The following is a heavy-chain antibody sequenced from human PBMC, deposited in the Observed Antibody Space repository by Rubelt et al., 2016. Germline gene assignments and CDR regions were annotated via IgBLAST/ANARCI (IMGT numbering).Heavy chain of an antibody. Sequence: QVQLVQSGAEVKKPGASVKVSCKVSGYTLTELSMHWVRQAPRKGLEWMGWISAYNGNTNYAQKLQGRVTMTTDTSTSTAYMELRSLRSDDTAVYCCARVRFGDSWFDPWGQGTLVTVSS. V-gene: IGHV1-18*01. CDR2: ISAYNGNT. CDR1: GYTLTELS. CDR3: ARVRFGDSWFDP. D-gene: IGHD3-10*01. J-gene: IGHJ5*02.